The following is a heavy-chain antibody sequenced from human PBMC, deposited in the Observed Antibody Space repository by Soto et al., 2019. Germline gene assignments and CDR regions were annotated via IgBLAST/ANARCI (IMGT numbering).Heavy chain of an antibody. CDR3: ARGRRDFWSGYYVSSSYYFDY. CDR1: GGSFSGYY. CDR2: INHSGST. D-gene: IGHD3-3*01. Sequence: RSLTCAVYGGSFSGYYWSWIRQPPGKGLEWIGEINHSGSTNYNPSLKSRVTISVDTPKNQFSLKLSSVTAADTAVYYCARGRRDFWSGYYVSSSYYFDYWGQGTLVTVSS. V-gene: IGHV4-34*01. J-gene: IGHJ4*02.